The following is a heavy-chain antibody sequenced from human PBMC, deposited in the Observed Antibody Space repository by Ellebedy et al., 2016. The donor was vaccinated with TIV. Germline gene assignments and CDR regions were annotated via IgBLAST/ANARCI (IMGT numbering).Heavy chain of an antibody. J-gene: IGHJ6*03. CDR2: ISAYNGDI. D-gene: IGHD6-6*01. CDR1: GYTFTSFG. V-gene: IGHV1-18*01. CDR3: ARVSVDVVIGYHYFYMDI. Sequence: ASVKVSCXASGYTFTSFGLSWVRQAPGQGLEWMGWISAYNGDINYVQNFQGRVAMTTDTATSTVYVDLRSLRSDDTAVYYCARVSVDVVIGYHYFYMDIWGKGTTVTVSS.